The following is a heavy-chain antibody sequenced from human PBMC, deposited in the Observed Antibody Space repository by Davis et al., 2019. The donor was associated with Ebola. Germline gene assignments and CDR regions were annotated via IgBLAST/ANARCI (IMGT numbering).Heavy chain of an antibody. V-gene: IGHV3-23*01. CDR2: ISGSCGST. D-gene: IGHD3-3*01. CDR1: GFTFSSYA. Sequence: GESLKIFCAASGFTFSSYAMSWVRQAPGKGLEWVSAISGSCGSTYYADSVKGRFTISRDNSKNTLYLQMNSLRAEDTAVYYCAKDSYYDFWSGHYGMDVWGQGTTVTVS. J-gene: IGHJ6*02. CDR3: AKDSYYDFWSGHYGMDV.